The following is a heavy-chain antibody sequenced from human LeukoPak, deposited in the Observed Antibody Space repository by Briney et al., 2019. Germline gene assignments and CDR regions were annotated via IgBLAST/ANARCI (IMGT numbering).Heavy chain of an antibody. CDR3: ARSTYYDFWSGIGSSSFRTPDDAFDI. Sequence: GASVKVSCKASGYTFTSYGISWVRQAPGQGLEWMGWISAYNGNTNYAQKLQGRVTMTTETSTSTAYMELRSLRSDDPAVYYCARSTYYDFWSGIGSSSFRTPDDAFDIWGQGTMVTVSS. V-gene: IGHV1-18*01. CDR2: ISAYNGNT. CDR1: GYTFTSYG. D-gene: IGHD3-3*01. J-gene: IGHJ3*02.